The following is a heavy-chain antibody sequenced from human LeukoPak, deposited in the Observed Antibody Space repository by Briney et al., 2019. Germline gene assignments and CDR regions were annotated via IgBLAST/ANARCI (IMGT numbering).Heavy chain of an antibody. Sequence: GGSLTLSCAASGFTFSNYAMSWVRQAPGKGLEWVSGISGSGDRTYYADPVKGRFTISRDNSKNTLYLQMISLRAEDTAVYYCAKMSGDCSSTTCSSFDYWGQGTLVTVSS. V-gene: IGHV3-23*01. CDR2: ISGSGDRT. J-gene: IGHJ4*02. CDR1: GFTFSNYA. D-gene: IGHD2-2*01. CDR3: AKMSGDCSSTTCSSFDY.